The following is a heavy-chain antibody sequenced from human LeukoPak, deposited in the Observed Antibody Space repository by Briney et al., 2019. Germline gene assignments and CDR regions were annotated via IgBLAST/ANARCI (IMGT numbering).Heavy chain of an antibody. CDR2: INPKSGGT. V-gene: IGHV1-2*02. CDR3: ARGRDSGSHTYYFDY. J-gene: IGHJ4*02. Sequence: GASVKVSCKASGYTFTDYYIHWVRQAPGQGLELMAWINPKSGGTNYAQKFQGRVTMTSDTSISTVYMELSRLRSDDTAVYYRARGRDSGSHTYYFDYWGQGTLVTISS. D-gene: IGHD1-26*01. CDR1: GYTFTDYY.